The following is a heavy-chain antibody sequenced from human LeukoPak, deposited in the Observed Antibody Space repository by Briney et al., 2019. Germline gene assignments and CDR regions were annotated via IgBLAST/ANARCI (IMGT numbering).Heavy chain of an antibody. CDR1: GGTFSSYA. CDR3: ARLGSYGSGSTPFYYYYMDV. CDR2: IIPIFGTA. Sequence: GASVKVSCKASGGTFSSYAISWVRQAPGQGLEWMGRIIPIFGTANYAQKFQGRVTITTDESTSTAYMELSSLRSEDTAVYYCARLGSYGSGSTPFYYYYMDVWGKGTTVTVSS. J-gene: IGHJ6*03. D-gene: IGHD3-10*01. V-gene: IGHV1-69*05.